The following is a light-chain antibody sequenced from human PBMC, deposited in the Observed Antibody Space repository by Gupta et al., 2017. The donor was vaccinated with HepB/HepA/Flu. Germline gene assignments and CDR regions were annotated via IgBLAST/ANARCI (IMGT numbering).Light chain of an antibody. CDR1: QSVLYSSNNKNY. CDR3: QQDHSPPYT. J-gene: IGKJ2*01. Sequence: DIVMTQSPDSLAVSLGERATINCKSSQSVLYSSNNKNYLAWYQQKPGQPPKLLIYGASTRESGDPDRFSGSGSGTDFTLTISSLQAEDVAVYYCQQDHSPPYTFGQGTKLEIK. V-gene: IGKV4-1*01. CDR2: GAS.